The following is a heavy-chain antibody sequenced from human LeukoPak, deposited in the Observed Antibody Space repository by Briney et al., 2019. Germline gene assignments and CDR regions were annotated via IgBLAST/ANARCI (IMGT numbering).Heavy chain of an antibody. CDR3: ASSYSSSWYDAFDI. CDR2: IYPGDSDT. CDR1: GYSFTSYW. Sequence: LGESLKTSCKGSGYSFTSYWIGWVRQMPGKGLGWMGIIYPGDSDTRYSPSFQGQVTISADKSISTAYLQWSSLKASDTAMYYCASSYSSSWYDAFDIWGQGTMVTVSS. V-gene: IGHV5-51*01. J-gene: IGHJ3*02. D-gene: IGHD6-13*01.